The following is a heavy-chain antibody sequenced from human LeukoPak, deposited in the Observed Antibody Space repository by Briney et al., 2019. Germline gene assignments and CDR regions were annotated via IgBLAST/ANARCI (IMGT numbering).Heavy chain of an antibody. V-gene: IGHV1-18*01. CDR2: ISAYNGNT. D-gene: IGHD3-9*01. CDR3: AREGTVRYFDWYSSDY. CDR1: GYTFTSYG. Sequence: ASVKVSCKASGYTFTSYGISWVRQAPGQGLEWMGWISAYNGNTNYAQKLQGRVTMTTDTSTSTAYMELRSLRSDDTAVYYCAREGTVRYFDWYSSDYWGQGTLVTVSS. J-gene: IGHJ4*02.